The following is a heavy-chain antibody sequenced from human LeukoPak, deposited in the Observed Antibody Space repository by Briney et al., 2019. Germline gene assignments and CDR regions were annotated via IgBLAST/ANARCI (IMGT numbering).Heavy chain of an antibody. J-gene: IGHJ6*03. CDR3: AKGADSSGWYSVAYYYMDV. V-gene: IGHV3-23*01. CDR1: GITFNNAW. CDR2: ISGSDGST. D-gene: IGHD6-19*01. Sequence: GGSLRLSCAASGITFNNAWMSWVRQAPGKGLEWVSAISGSDGSTYYADSVKGRFTISRDNSKNTLYLQMNSLRAEDTAVYYCAKGADSSGWYSVAYYYMDVWGKGTTVTISS.